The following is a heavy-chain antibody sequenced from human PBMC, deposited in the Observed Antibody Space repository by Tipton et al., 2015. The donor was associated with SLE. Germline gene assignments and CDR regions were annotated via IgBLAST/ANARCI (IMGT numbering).Heavy chain of an antibody. CDR1: GGSIGPYY. CDR2: IYFDGNS. Sequence: TLSLTCTVSGGSIGPYYWHWIRQSPGKALDWIGYIYFDGNSNGRGNYNPSLKSRVTMSVDPSKNQFSLSLSSVTAADTAVYYCARHMGGRSTGVWYYFDFWGQGTLVTVSS. D-gene: IGHD3-16*01. V-gene: IGHV4-59*08. CDR3: ARHMGGRSTGVWYYFDF. J-gene: IGHJ4*02.